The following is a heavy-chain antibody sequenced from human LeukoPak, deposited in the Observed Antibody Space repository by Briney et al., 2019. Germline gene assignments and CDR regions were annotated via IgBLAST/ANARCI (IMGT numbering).Heavy chain of an antibody. CDR1: GGTFSNYA. J-gene: IGHJ4*02. CDR3: ARAGVDTVFDY. CDR2: IVPAFGTP. Sequence: SVKVSCKASGGTFSNYAISWVRLAPGQGPEWMGEIVPAFGTPNYAQRFQGRVTITADKSTATAYMELSSLRSEDTALYYCARAGVDTVFDYWGQGTLVTVSS. D-gene: IGHD5-18*01. V-gene: IGHV1-69*06.